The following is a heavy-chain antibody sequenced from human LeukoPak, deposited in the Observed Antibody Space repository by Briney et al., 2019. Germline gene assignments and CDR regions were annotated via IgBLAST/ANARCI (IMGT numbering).Heavy chain of an antibody. CDR1: GFSFSNYV. J-gene: IGHJ3*02. CDR3: ARDRDGGFAFDI. V-gene: IGHV3-64*01. CDR2: IMRNGETR. D-gene: IGHD2-15*01. Sequence: GGSLRLSCAASGFSFSNYVMHWVRQAPGKGLEYVSAIMRNGETRGYANSMKGRFTISRDNSKNTVYLQMGSLRAEDMAIYYSARDRDGGFAFDIWGQGTLVTVSS.